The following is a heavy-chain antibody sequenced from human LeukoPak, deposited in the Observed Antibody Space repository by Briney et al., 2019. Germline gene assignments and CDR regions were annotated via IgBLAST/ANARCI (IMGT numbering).Heavy chain of an antibody. V-gene: IGHV1-46*01. D-gene: IGHD5-24*01. CDR2: INPSGGST. Sequence: VASVKVSCKASGYTSTSYYVHSVRQAPGQGLEWMGIINPSGGSTSYAQKFQGRVTMTRDTSTSTVYMELSSLRSEDTAVYYCATLIGMATITFDYWGKGTLVTVSS. CDR3: ATLIGMATITFDY. J-gene: IGHJ4*02. CDR1: GYTSTSYY.